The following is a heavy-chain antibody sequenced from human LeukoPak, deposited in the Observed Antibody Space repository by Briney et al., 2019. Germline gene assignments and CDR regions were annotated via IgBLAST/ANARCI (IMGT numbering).Heavy chain of an antibody. CDR2: IYYSGST. V-gene: IGHV4-31*03. J-gene: IGHJ6*02. CDR1: GGSISSGGYY. D-gene: IGHD5-12*01. Sequence: SQTLSLTCTVSGGSISSGGYYWSWIRQHPGKGLEWIGYIYYSGSTYYNPSLKSRVTISVDTSKNQFSLKLSSVTAADTAVYYCARGRARMATIASYYYGMDVWGQGTTVTVSS. CDR3: ARGRARMATIASYYYGMDV.